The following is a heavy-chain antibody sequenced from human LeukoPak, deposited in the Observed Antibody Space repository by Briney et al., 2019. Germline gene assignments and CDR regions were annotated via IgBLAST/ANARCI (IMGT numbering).Heavy chain of an antibody. D-gene: IGHD2-2*01. V-gene: IGHV4-31*03. CDR1: GGSITSDGYS. CDR2: IYHGGTS. Sequence: SETLSLTCNVSGGSITSDGYSWTWIRQHPATGLEWLGYIYHGGTSYYNPSLKGRLSMSMDTSRNQFSLTLTSVTAADTAVYFCARDRLATSPRGWFDPWGQGTLVTVSS. CDR3: ARDRLATSPRGWFDP. J-gene: IGHJ5*02.